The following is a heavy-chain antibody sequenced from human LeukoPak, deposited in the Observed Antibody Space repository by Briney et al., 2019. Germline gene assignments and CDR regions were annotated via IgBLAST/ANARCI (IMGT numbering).Heavy chain of an antibody. J-gene: IGHJ4*02. D-gene: IGHD5-18*01. CDR2: IFYSGST. V-gene: IGHV4-59*01. Sequence: PSETLSLTCTVSGGSISGYYWSWIRQPPGKGLEWIGYIFYSGSTNYNPSLKSRVTISVDTSKNQFSLKLSSVTAADTAVYYCASGYSYAFDYWGQGTLVTVSS. CDR1: GGSISGYY. CDR3: ASGYSYAFDY.